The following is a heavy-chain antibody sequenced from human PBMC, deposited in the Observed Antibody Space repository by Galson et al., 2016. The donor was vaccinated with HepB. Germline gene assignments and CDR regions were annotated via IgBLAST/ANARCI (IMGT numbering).Heavy chain of an antibody. CDR2: MNPGDSDT. Sequence: QSGAEVKKPGESLKISCKGSGYSFSNYWIAWVRQMPGKGLEWMGIMNPGDSDTKYSTSFQGHVTISADKSISTAYLQWSSKQVSDTAMYYCVRRSIYSVERGGAFDIWGQGTMVTVSS. V-gene: IGHV5-51*01. J-gene: IGHJ3*02. CDR3: VRRSIYSVERGGAFDI. D-gene: IGHD5/OR15-5a*01. CDR1: GYSFSNYW.